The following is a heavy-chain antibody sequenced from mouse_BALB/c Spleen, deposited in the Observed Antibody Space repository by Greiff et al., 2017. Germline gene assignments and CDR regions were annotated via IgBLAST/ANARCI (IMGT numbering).Heavy chain of an antibody. V-gene: IGHV2-9-2*01. CDR3: VRDEMATGTDAMDY. D-gene: IGHD4-1*02. CDR1: GFSLTSYD. Sequence: QVQLQQSGPGLVAPSQSLSITCTVSGFSLTSYDISWIRQPPGKGLEWLGVIWTGGGTNYNSAFMSRLSISKDNSKSQVFLKMNSLQTDDTAIYYCVRDEMATGTDAMDYWGQGTSVTVSS. CDR2: IWTGGGT. J-gene: IGHJ4*01.